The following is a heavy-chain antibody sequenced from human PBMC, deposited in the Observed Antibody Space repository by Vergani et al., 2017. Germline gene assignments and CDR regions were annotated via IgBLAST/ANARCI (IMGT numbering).Heavy chain of an antibody. Sequence: QLQLHKSGPGLVKPSETLSLTCTLSGGSISSSSHFWGWLRQTPGKGLVWIGSIYYSGSTYYNPSLMSRVSISVDTSTNQFSLKLSSVTAADSAVYYCERHDSCHYDSSYYGLDVWGQGTTVTVSS. CDR2: IYYSGST. D-gene: IGHD3-16*01. J-gene: IGHJ6*02. V-gene: IGHV4-39*01. CDR3: ERHDSCHYDSSYYGLDV. CDR1: GGSISSSSHF.